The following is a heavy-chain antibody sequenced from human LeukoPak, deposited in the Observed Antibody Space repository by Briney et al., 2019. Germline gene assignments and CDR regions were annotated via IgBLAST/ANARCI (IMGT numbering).Heavy chain of an antibody. Sequence: ASVTVSCKASGGTFSSYAISWVRQAPGQGLEWMGGIIPIFGTANYAQKFQGRVTITTDESTSTAYMELSSLRSEDTAVYYCARGEYQLLHQYAYWGQGTLVTVSS. CDR2: IIPIFGTA. CDR1: GGTFSSYA. V-gene: IGHV1-69*05. D-gene: IGHD2-2*02. J-gene: IGHJ4*02. CDR3: ARGEYQLLHQYAY.